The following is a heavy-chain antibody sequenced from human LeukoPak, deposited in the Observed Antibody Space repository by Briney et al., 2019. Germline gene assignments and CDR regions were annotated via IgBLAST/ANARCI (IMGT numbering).Heavy chain of an antibody. Sequence: SETLSLTCAVYGGSFSGYYWSWIRQPPGKGLEWIGEINHSGSTNCNPSLKSRVTISVDTSKNQFSLKLSSVTAADTAVYYCARRAADYYDSSGYYLDYWGQGTLVTVSS. J-gene: IGHJ4*02. CDR1: GGSFSGYY. CDR2: INHSGST. V-gene: IGHV4-34*01. CDR3: ARRAADYYDSSGYYLDY. D-gene: IGHD3-22*01.